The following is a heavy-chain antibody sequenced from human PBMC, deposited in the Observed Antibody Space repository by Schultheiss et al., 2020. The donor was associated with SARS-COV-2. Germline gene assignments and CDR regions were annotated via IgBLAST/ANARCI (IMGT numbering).Heavy chain of an antibody. Sequence: SETLSLTCTVSGGSVNSGSYYWIWIRQPPGKGLEWIGYIYYSGSTDYNTSLKSRVTISVDTSKNQFSLKLTSVTAADTAVYYCARVRGDYLPYSNYGMDVWGQGTTVTVSS. D-gene: IGHD2/OR15-2a*01. CDR1: GGSVNSGSYY. CDR3: ARVRGDYLPYSNYGMDV. V-gene: IGHV4-61*01. J-gene: IGHJ6*02. CDR2: IYYSGST.